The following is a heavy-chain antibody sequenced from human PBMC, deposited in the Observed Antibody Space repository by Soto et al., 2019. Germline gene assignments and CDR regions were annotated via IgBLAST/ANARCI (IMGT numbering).Heavy chain of an antibody. D-gene: IGHD3-16*01. V-gene: IGHV3-21*01. Sequence: GESLKISCAASGFTFSSYSMNWVRQAPGKGLEWVSSISSSSSYIYYADSVKGRFTISRDNAKNSLYLQMNSLRAEDTAVYYCARDPKGGSYAFDIWGQGTMVTVSS. J-gene: IGHJ3*02. CDR2: ISSSSSYI. CDR3: ARDPKGGSYAFDI. CDR1: GFTFSSYS.